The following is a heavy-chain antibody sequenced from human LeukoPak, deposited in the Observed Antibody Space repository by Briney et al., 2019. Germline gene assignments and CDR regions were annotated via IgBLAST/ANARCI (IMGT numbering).Heavy chain of an antibody. CDR3: ARRARYGISSFPLDF. CDR2: IDPTDSDA. J-gene: IGHJ4*02. CDR1: GFRLTTYW. V-gene: IGHV5-10-1*01. Sequence: GESLKISCKGFGFRLTTYWISWVRQRPGKGLEWMGMIDPTDSDATYSPSFQGHVTISADQSISTIYLQWSSLKASDTAIYFCARRARYGISSFPLDFWGQGRLVTVS. D-gene: IGHD6-13*01.